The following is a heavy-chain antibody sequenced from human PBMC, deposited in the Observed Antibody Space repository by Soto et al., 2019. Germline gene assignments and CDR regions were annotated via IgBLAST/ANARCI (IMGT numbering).Heavy chain of an antibody. CDR2: ISGSGGST. J-gene: IGHJ6*02. Sequence: XGSLRLSCSAAGFTFSSYAMSWVRQAPGKGLDWVSAISGSGGSTYYADSVKGRFTISRDNSKNTLYLQMNSLRAEDTAVYYCAKGAQLRFLEWFPRYYYYGMDVWGQGTTVTVSS. CDR1: GFTFSSYA. V-gene: IGHV3-23*01. D-gene: IGHD3-3*01. CDR3: AKGAQLRFLEWFPRYYYYGMDV.